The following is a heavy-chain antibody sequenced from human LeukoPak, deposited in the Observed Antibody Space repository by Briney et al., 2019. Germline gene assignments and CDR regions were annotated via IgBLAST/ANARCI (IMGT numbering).Heavy chain of an antibody. V-gene: IGHV3-30*18. J-gene: IGHJ4*02. D-gene: IGHD6-19*01. Sequence: GGSLRLSCAASGFTFSNYGMQWVRQAPGEGLEWVALIAYDGSYKYYADSVKGRFTISRDNSKNTLDLQMNSLRAEDTAVYYCAKDGSGWYLDYWGQGTLVTVSS. CDR2: IAYDGSYK. CDR1: GFTFSNYG. CDR3: AKDGSGWYLDY.